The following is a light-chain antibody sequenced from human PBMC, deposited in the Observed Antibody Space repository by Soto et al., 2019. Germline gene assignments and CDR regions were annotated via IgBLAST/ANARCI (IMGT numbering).Light chain of an antibody. Sequence: QSALAQPASVSGSPGQPITISCTGTSSDVGAYKFVSWYQHHPGRAPKLIIFEVSNRPSGVSSRFSGSRSGNTASLTISRLLPEDEADYYCNSYTHNTTLVFGGVTKVTVL. CDR1: SSDVGAYKF. CDR3: NSYTHNTTLV. J-gene: IGLJ2*01. V-gene: IGLV2-14*01. CDR2: EVS.